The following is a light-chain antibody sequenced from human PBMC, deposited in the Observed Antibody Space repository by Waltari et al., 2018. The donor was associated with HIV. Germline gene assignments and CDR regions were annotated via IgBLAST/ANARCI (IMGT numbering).Light chain of an antibody. J-gene: IGLJ3*02. CDR1: SSDFGRYNL. V-gene: IGLV2-23*02. CDR3: CSYAGSSTWV. CDR2: EVS. Sequence: QSALTQPASVSGSPGQSIPIPCTGTSSDFGRYNLVSWYQQHPGKAPKLMIYEVSKRPSGVSNRFSGSKSGNTASLTISGLQAEDEADYYCCSYAGSSTWVFGGGTKLTVL.